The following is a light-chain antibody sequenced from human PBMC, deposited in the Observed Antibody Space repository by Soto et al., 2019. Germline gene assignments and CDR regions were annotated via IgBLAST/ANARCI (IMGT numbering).Light chain of an antibody. V-gene: IGLV2-11*01. Sequence: QSALTQPRSVSGSPGQSVTISCSGSDSDVGYYNYVSWYQQHPGKAPKLMIYDVTKRPSGVPDRFSASKSGNTASLTISGLQAEDEADYYCCSYAGYYTVVFGGGTKLTVL. CDR1: DSDVGYYNY. J-gene: IGLJ2*01. CDR2: DVT. CDR3: CSYAGYYTVV.